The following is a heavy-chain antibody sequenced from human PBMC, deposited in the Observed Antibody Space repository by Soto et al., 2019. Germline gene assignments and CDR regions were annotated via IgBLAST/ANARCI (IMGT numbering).Heavy chain of an antibody. Sequence: GGSLRLSCAASGFIFSNAWINWVRQAPGKGLEWVGRIKSKADGGTTDFAAPVKGRFAISRDDSKNMMYMEMSSLRTADTAVYYCATVSYSDFSSVDFDSWGHGTLVTVSS. D-gene: IGHD2-21*01. CDR3: ATVSYSDFSSVDFDS. V-gene: IGHV3-15*07. CDR1: GFIFSNAW. CDR2: IKSKADGGTT. J-gene: IGHJ4*01.